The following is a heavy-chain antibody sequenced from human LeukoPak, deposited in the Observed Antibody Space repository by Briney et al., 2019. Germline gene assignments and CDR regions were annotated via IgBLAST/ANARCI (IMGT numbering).Heavy chain of an antibody. CDR3: ARQTVIIPTGMEGPWFDP. D-gene: IGHD2/OR15-2a*01. Sequence: GSLRLSCAASGITLSDFWFSWVRQAPGKGLEWIANIYYAGSSNYNPPLKSRVSVSIDASKNHLSLQLTSVTAADTAIYYCARQTVIIPTGMEGPWFDPWGQGTLVAVSS. V-gene: IGHV4-59*08. J-gene: IGHJ5*02. CDR2: IYYAGSS. CDR1: GITLSDFW.